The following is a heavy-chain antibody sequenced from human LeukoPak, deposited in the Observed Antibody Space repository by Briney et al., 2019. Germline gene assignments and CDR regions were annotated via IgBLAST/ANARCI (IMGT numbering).Heavy chain of an antibody. CDR3: ARVDDSSGYRYGMDV. J-gene: IGHJ6*02. V-gene: IGHV1-18*01. CDR2: ISAYNGNT. Sequence: ASVKVSCKASGYTFTSYGISWVRQAPGQGLEWMGWISAYNGNTNYAQKLQGRVTMTTDTSTSTAYMELRSLRSDDTAVYCCARVDDSSGYRYGMDVWGQGTTVTVSS. D-gene: IGHD3-22*01. CDR1: GYTFTSYG.